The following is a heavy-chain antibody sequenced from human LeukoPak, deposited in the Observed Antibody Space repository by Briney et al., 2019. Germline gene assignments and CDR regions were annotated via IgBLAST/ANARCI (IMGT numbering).Heavy chain of an antibody. CDR2: ISAYNGNT. D-gene: IGHD3-10*01. V-gene: IGHV1-18*01. J-gene: IGHJ4*02. CDR1: GFTFTSYG. Sequence: VASVKVSCKASGFTFTSYGISWVRQAPGQGLEWMGWISAYNGNTNYAQKLQGRVAMTTDTSTSTAYMELRSLRSDDTAVYYCARSPYGSGSYYNDYWGQGTPVTVSS. CDR3: ARSPYGSGSYYNDY.